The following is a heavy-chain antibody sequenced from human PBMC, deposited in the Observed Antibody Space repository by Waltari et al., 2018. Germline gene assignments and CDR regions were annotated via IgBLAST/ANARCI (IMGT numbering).Heavy chain of an antibody. Sequence: EVQLVESGGGLVQPGRSLRLSCAASGFTFDDYAMHWVRQAPGKGLEWVSGISWNSGSIGYADSVKGRFTISRDNAKNSLYLQMNSLRAEDTALYYCAKLGFGELSGSPFDYWGQGTLVTVSS. V-gene: IGHV3-9*01. D-gene: IGHD3-10*01. J-gene: IGHJ4*02. CDR1: GFTFDDYA. CDR3: AKLGFGELSGSPFDY. CDR2: ISWNSGSI.